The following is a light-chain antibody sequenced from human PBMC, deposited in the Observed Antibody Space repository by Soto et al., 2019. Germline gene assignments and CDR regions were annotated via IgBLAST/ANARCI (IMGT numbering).Light chain of an antibody. V-gene: IGLV4-69*01. Sequence: QLVLTQSPSASASLGASVKLTCTLSSGHSSYAIAWHQQRPEKGPRYLMKVNSDGSHRKGDGIPDRFSGSSSGAERYLIISSLQSEDEADYYCQTRGSGTPYVFGNGTQLTVL. CDR3: QTRGSGTPYV. J-gene: IGLJ7*01. CDR2: VNSDGSH. CDR1: SGHSSYA.